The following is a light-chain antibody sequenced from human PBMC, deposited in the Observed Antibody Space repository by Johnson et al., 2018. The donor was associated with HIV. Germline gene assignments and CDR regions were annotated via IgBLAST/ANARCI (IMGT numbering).Light chain of an antibody. Sequence: QSVLTQPPSVSAAPGQKVTISCSGSSSNIGNNYVSWYQQLPGTAPKLLIYDNNKRPSGIPDRFSGSKSGTSATLGITGLQTGDEADYYCKTWDSRRSVGHVFGTGTKVTVL. J-gene: IGLJ1*01. CDR3: KTWDSRRSVGHV. CDR2: DNN. CDR1: SSNIGNNY. V-gene: IGLV1-51*01.